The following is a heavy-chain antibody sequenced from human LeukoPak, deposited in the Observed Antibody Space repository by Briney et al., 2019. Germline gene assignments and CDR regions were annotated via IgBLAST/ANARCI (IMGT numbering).Heavy chain of an antibody. CDR3: ATGAYCGGDCFDAFDI. CDR2: IYTSGSI. V-gene: IGHV4-4*07. CDR1: GASISSYY. D-gene: IGHD2-21*01. Sequence: SETLSLTCTVSGASISSYYWNWIRQPAGKGLEWIGRIYTSGSIDYNPSLKSRVTMSVDSSKNQFSLKLSSVTAADTAAYYCATGAYCGGDCFDAFDIWGQGTMVTISS. J-gene: IGHJ3*02.